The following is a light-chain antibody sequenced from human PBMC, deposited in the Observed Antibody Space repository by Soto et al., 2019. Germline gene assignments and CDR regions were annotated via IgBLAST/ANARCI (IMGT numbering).Light chain of an antibody. CDR2: GNS. Sequence: QCVLTQPPSVSGAPGHRVTISCTGSSSNIGAGYDVHWYQQFPGTAPKLLIYGNSNRPSGVPDRFSGSKSGTSASLAITGLQAEDEADYYCQSYDSSLSGVFGSGTKVTVL. CDR1: SSNIGAGYD. CDR3: QSYDSSLSGV. V-gene: IGLV1-40*01. J-gene: IGLJ1*01.